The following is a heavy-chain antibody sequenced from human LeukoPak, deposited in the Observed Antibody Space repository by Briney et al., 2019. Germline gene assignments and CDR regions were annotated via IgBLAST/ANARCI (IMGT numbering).Heavy chain of an antibody. V-gene: IGHV3-30*18. Sequence: GGSLRLSCAASGFTFSSYGMHWVRQAPGKGLEWVAVISYDGSNKYYADSVKGRFTISRDNSKNTLYLQMNSLRAEDTAVYYCAKDRVVITPKDAFDIWGQGTMVTVSS. J-gene: IGHJ3*02. D-gene: IGHD3-22*01. CDR3: AKDRVVITPKDAFDI. CDR1: GFTFSSYG. CDR2: ISYDGSNK.